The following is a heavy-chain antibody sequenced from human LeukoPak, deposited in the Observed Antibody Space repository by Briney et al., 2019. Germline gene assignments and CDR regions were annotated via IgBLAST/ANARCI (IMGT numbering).Heavy chain of an antibody. Sequence: PSETLSLTCSVSGGSISSYYWSWIRQPAGKGLEWIGRIYSSESTNYNPSLKGRVTMSVDTSKNQFSLKLSSVTAADTAVYYCARGPNTYAQPRFDYWGQGALVTVSS. D-gene: IGHD2-2*01. CDR1: GGSISSYY. CDR3: ARGPNTYAQPRFDY. CDR2: IYSSEST. J-gene: IGHJ4*02. V-gene: IGHV4-4*07.